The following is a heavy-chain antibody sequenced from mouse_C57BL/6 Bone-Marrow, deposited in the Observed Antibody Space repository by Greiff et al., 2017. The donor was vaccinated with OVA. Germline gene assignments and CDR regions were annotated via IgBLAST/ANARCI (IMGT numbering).Heavy chain of an antibody. CDR2: ISYSGST. J-gene: IGHJ1*03. D-gene: IGHD4-1*02. V-gene: IGHV3-8*01. CDR1: GYSITSDY. CDR3: ARGPTGTGWYFDV. Sequence: EVQLVESGPGLAKPSQTLSLTCSVTGYSITSDYWNWIRKFPGNKLEYMGYISYSGSTYYNPSLKSRISITRDTSKNQYYLQVNSVTTEDTATNYCARGPTGTGWYFDVWGTGTTVTVSS.